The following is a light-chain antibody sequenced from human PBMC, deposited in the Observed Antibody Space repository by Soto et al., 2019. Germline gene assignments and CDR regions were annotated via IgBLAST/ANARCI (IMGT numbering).Light chain of an antibody. CDR2: SAS. CDR1: QSISSL. Sequence: IVLTPSPATLSLSPGEIATLSCRASQSISSLLAWYQQKPGQAPRLLIYSASTRATGIPARFSGSGSGADFTLTISSLQSEDFAVYYCQQYYDWPITFGQGTRLEIK. CDR3: QQYYDWPIT. J-gene: IGKJ5*01. V-gene: IGKV3-15*01.